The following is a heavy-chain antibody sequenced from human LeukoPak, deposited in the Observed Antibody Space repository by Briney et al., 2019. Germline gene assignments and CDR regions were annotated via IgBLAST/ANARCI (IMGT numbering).Heavy chain of an antibody. CDR2: IHTSGST. V-gene: IGHV4-4*07. Sequence: SETLSLTCTVSGGSISNYDWSWVRQPAGKGLEWVGQIHTSGSTNYNPPLKRRVTVSIDTPENQLSLTIRSVTAADTAIYYCARRHISSGWSFDYWGQGTLVTVSS. D-gene: IGHD6-19*01. CDR3: ARRHISSGWSFDY. J-gene: IGHJ4*02. CDR1: GGSISNYD.